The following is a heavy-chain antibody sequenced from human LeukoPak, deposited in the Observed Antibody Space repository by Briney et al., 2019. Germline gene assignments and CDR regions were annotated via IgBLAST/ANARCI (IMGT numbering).Heavy chain of an antibody. CDR1: GFTFSSYA. J-gene: IGHJ4*02. CDR2: ISDSGGST. CDR3: ANAPMAAAPGEDY. D-gene: IGHD6-13*01. Sequence: PGGSLRLSCAASGFTFSSYAMRWLRQAPGKGLEWVSAISDSGGSTHYADSVKGRLTISRQNSKNTLYLQVNSLRAEHTAVYYCANAPMAAAPGEDYWGQGTLVTVSS. V-gene: IGHV3-23*01.